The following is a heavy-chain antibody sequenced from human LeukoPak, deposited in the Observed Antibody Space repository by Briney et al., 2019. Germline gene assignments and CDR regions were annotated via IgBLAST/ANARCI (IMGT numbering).Heavy chain of an antibody. J-gene: IGHJ4*02. Sequence: GVSLRLSCAASGFTFSSYSMNWVRQAPGKGLEWVSYISSSSSTIYYADSVKGRFTISRDNAKNSLYLQMNSLRAEDTAVYYCARDLWDGYSYFDYWGQGTLVTVSS. CDR3: ARDLWDGYSYFDY. CDR2: ISSSSSTI. D-gene: IGHD5-24*01. CDR1: GFTFSSYS. V-gene: IGHV3-48*01.